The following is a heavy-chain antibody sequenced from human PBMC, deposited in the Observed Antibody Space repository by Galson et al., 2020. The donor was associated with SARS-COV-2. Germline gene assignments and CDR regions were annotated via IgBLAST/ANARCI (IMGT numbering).Heavy chain of an antibody. CDR2: ISWNSDNT. D-gene: IGHD3-10*01. CDR3: AKDSMVRGVTNTGFGP. J-gene: IGHJ5*02. Sequence: TGGSLRLSCAASGFTFKDYAMHWVRQAPGKGLEWVSGISWNSDNTAYADSVKGRFTISRDNARNSLYLQMNSLNTEDTALYYCAKDSMVRGVTNTGFGPGGQGTLVTVSS. CDR1: GFTFKDYA. V-gene: IGHV3-9*01.